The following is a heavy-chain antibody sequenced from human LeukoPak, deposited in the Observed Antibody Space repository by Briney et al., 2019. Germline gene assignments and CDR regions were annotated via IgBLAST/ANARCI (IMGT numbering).Heavy chain of an antibody. J-gene: IGHJ3*02. CDR1: GGSISSYY. V-gene: IGHV4-59*01. D-gene: IGHD2-8*01. CDR3: ARTGDIVLMVYAGMGAFDI. CDR2: IYYSGST. Sequence: SETLSLTCTVSGGSISSYYWSWIRQPPGKGLEWIGYIYYSGSTNYNPSLKSRVTISVDTSKNQFSLELSSVTAADTAVYYCARTGDIVLMVYAGMGAFDIWGQGTMVTVSS.